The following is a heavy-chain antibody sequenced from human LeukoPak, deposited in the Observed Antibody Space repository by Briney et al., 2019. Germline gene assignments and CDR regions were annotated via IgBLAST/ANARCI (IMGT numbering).Heavy chain of an antibody. CDR1: GFSFSSNW. D-gene: IGHD3-16*02. CDR2: IKQDGSEK. J-gene: IGHJ4*02. Sequence: PGGSLRLSCAASGFSFSSNWMSWVRHAPGKGLERVANIKQDGSEKYYVDSVKGRLTISRGNAKNYLYLQMNSLRAEDTAVYYCASRYLYWGGGPLLTVSS. V-gene: IGHV3-7*01. CDR3: ASRYLY.